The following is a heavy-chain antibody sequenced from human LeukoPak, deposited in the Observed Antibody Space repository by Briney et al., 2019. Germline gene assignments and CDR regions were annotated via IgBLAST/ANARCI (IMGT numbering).Heavy chain of an antibody. D-gene: IGHD6-13*01. Sequence: SETLSLTCTVSGDSISSYYWSWVRQPAGKGLEWIGRIYTSGSTKYNPSLKSRVTMSVDTSKNQFSLKLSSVTAADTAVYYCARGYSSTMLPAFDYWGQGTLVTVSS. CDR1: GDSISSYY. V-gene: IGHV4-4*07. J-gene: IGHJ4*02. CDR2: IYTSGST. CDR3: ARGYSSTMLPAFDY.